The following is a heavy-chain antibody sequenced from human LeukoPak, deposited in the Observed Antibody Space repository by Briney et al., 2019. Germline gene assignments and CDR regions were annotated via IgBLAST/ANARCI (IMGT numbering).Heavy chain of an antibody. CDR1: GGSISSGSYY. V-gene: IGHV4-61*02. Sequence: SQTLSLTCTVSGGSISSGSYYWSWIRQPAGKGLEWIGRIYTSGSTNYNPSLKSRVTISVDTSKNQFSLKLSSVTAADTAVYYCARSGIVVVIKDAFDIWGQGTMVTVSS. CDR3: ARSGIVVVIKDAFDI. D-gene: IGHD3-22*01. J-gene: IGHJ3*02. CDR2: IYTSGST.